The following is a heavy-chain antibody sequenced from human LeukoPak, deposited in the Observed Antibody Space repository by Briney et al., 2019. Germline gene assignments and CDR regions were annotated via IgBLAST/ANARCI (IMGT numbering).Heavy chain of an antibody. V-gene: IGHV3-53*01. Sequence: PGGSLRLSCAVSGFSVSRNYMSWVRQAPGKGLEWVSLIYSDGTTYYADSVKGRITISKDNSKNTLYLQMNSLRGEDTAIYYCARDFGDSERGFDYWGQGTPVTVSS. CDR3: ARDFGDSERGFDY. CDR1: GFSVSRNY. D-gene: IGHD4-17*01. J-gene: IGHJ4*02. CDR2: IYSDGTT.